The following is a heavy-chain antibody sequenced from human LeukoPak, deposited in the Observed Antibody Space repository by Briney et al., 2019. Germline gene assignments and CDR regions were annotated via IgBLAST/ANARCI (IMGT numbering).Heavy chain of an antibody. CDR1: GYTFSSYD. J-gene: IGHJ3*02. Sequence: GASVKVSCKASGYTFSSYDINWVRQATGQGLEWMGWISAYNGNTNYAQKLQGRVTMTTDTSTSTAYMELRSLRSDDTAVYYCASGSGGDTPYDYVWGSYRPRDAFDIWGQGTMVTVSS. CDR2: ISAYNGNT. V-gene: IGHV1-18*01. CDR3: ASGSGGDTPYDYVWGSYRPRDAFDI. D-gene: IGHD3-16*02.